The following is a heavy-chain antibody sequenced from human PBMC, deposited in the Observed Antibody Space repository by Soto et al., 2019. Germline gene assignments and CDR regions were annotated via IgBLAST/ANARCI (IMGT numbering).Heavy chain of an antibody. D-gene: IGHD2-2*02. CDR3: ARAPYCSSTSGYNRKTAWEGAFDI. CDR1: GFTFSSYG. Sequence: QVQLVESGGGVVQPGRSLRLSCAASGFTFSSYGMHWVRQAPGKGLEWVAVIWYDGSNKYYADSVKGRFTISRDNSKNTLYLQMNSLRAEDTAVYYCARAPYCSSTSGYNRKTAWEGAFDIWGQGTMVTVSS. V-gene: IGHV3-33*01. CDR2: IWYDGSNK. J-gene: IGHJ3*02.